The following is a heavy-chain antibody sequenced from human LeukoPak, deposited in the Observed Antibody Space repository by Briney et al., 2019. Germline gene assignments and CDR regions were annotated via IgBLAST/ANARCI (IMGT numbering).Heavy chain of an antibody. Sequence: GGSLRLSCAASGFTFSSYAMSWVRQAPGKGLEWVSAISGSGGSTYYADSVKGRFTISRDNSKNTLYLQMNSLRAEDTAVYYCASLGGVIPRTRWLRPLDYWGQGTLVTVSS. CDR3: ASLGGVIPRTRWLRPLDY. J-gene: IGHJ4*02. CDR1: GFTFSSYA. V-gene: IGHV3-23*01. CDR2: ISGSGGST. D-gene: IGHD3-3*01.